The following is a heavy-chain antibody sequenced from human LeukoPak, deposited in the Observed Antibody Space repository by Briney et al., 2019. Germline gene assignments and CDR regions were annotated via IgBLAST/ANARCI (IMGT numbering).Heavy chain of an antibody. V-gene: IGHV3-23*01. Sequence: GGSLRLSCAASGFTFDDYAMHWVRQAPGKGLEWVSAISGSGGSTYYADSVKGRFTISRDNSKNTLYLQMSSLRAEDTAVYYCAKGAFDSSSWFDYWGQGTLVTVSS. CDR2: ISGSGGST. D-gene: IGHD6-13*01. CDR1: GFTFDDYA. CDR3: AKGAFDSSSWFDY. J-gene: IGHJ4*02.